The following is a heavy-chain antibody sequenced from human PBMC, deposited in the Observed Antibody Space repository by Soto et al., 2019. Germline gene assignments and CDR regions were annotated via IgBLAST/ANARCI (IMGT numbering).Heavy chain of an antibody. CDR2: ISYDGSNK. CDR3: AKGRALRDGYNPFDY. Sequence: PGGSLRLSCAASGFTFSSYGMHWVRQAPGKGLEWVAVISYDGSNKYYADSVKGRFTISRDNSKNTLYLQMNSLRAEDTAVYYCAKGRALRDGYNPFDYWGQGTMVTVSS. J-gene: IGHJ4*02. CDR1: GFTFSSYG. V-gene: IGHV3-30*18. D-gene: IGHD5-12*01.